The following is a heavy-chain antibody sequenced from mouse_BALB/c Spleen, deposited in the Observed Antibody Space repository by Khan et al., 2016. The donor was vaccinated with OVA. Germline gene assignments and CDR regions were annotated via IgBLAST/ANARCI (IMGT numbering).Heavy chain of an antibody. CDR1: GFGFSNYL. Sequence: VQLKESGAELVKPGASVKISCTASGFGFSNYLMNWVKQGPEQGLEWIGKIYPGNGNTNYNGKFQGKATLTVDKSSNTAYMQLSSLTSEDTADYSAARCGDDYFAYWGQGTLLTVSS. CDR3: ARCGDDYFAY. J-gene: IGHJ3*01. V-gene: IGHV1-80*01. D-gene: IGHD2-13*01. CDR2: IYPGNGNT.